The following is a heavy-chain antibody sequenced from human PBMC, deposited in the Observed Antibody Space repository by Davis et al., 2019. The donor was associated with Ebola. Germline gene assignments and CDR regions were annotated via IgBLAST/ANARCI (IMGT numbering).Heavy chain of an antibody. V-gene: IGHV3-23*01. J-gene: IGHJ4*02. CDR1: GFTFSSYA. CDR3: ATHTSGYYYDDY. D-gene: IGHD3-22*01. Sequence: GGSLRLSCAASGFTFSSYAMSWVRQAPGKGLEWVSTISSAGGSTYYADSVKGRFTISRDNPKNTLSLQMNSMRAEDTAVYYCATHTSGYYYDDYWGQGTLVTVSS. CDR2: ISSAGGST.